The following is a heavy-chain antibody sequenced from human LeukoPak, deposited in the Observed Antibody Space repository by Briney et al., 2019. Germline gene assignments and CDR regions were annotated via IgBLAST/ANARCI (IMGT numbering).Heavy chain of an antibody. Sequence: ASVKVSCKASGYTFTSYGISWVRQAPGQGLEWMGWISAYNGNTNYAQKLQGRVTMTTDTSTSTAYMELRSLRSDDTGVYYCARNLRRATYYYDSSGYYQYYFDYWGQGTLVTVSS. J-gene: IGHJ4*01. CDR2: ISAYNGNT. V-gene: IGHV1-18*01. CDR1: GYTFTSYG. D-gene: IGHD3-22*01. CDR3: ARNLRRATYYYDSSGYYQYYFDY.